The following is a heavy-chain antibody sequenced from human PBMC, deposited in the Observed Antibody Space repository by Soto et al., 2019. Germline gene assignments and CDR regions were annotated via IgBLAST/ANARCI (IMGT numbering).Heavy chain of an antibody. Sequence: SGPTLVNPTQTLTLTCTFSGFSLSTSGMCVSWIRQPPGKALEWLALIDWDDDKYYSTSLKTRLTISKDTSKNQVVLTMTNMDPVDTDTYYCARSSRLYCSSPSCSYYYGMDVWGQGTTVTVSS. J-gene: IGHJ6*02. CDR2: IDWDDDK. V-gene: IGHV2-70*01. CDR3: ARSSRLYCSSPSCSYYYGMDV. D-gene: IGHD2-2*01. CDR1: GFSLSTSGMC.